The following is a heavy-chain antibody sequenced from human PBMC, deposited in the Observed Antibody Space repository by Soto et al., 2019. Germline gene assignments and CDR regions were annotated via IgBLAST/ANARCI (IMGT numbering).Heavy chain of an antibody. CDR1: GFTFSSYG. CDR2: ISYDGSNK. J-gene: IGHJ3*01. Sequence: QVQLVESGGGVVQPGRSLRLSCAASGFTFSSYGMHWVRQAPGKGLEWVAVISYDGSNKYYAETVKGRFTISRDNSKKTLYLQINSLRAEDTAVYYWETGSSRYSSHSAAGALWGLGTMVTVSS. V-gene: IGHV3-30*03. CDR3: ETGSSRYSSHSAAGAL. D-gene: IGHD6-13*01.